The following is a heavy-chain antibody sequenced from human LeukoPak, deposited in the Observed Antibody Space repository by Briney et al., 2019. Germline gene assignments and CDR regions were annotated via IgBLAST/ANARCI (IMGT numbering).Heavy chain of an antibody. CDR3: ARALGSYYYYGMDV. CDR2: IYYSGST. Sequence: PSETLSLTCTVSGGSISSYYWSWIRQPPGKGLEWIGYIYYSGSTNYNPSLKSRVTISVDTSKNQFSLKLSSVTAADTAVYYCARALGSYYYYGMDVWGQGTTVTVSS. CDR1: GGSISSYY. J-gene: IGHJ6*02. V-gene: IGHV4-59*08.